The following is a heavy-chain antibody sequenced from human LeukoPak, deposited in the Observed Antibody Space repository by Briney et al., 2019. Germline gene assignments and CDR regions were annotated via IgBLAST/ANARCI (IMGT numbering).Heavy chain of an antibody. CDR2: ISAYNGNT. J-gene: IGHJ5*02. D-gene: IGHD2-2*01. CDR1: GYTFTSYG. V-gene: IGHV1-18*01. Sequence: GASVKVSCKASGYTFTSYGISWVRQAPGQGLEWMGWISAYNGNTTYAQKLQGRVTMTTDTSTSTAYMELRSLRSDDTAVYYCARDPADIVVVPAAIKSRFDPWGQGTLVTVSS. CDR3: ARDPADIVVVPAAIKSRFDP.